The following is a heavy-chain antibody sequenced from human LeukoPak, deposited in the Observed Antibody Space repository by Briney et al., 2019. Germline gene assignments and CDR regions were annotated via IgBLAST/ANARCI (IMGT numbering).Heavy chain of an antibody. CDR3: ARGGRRYMWELPDY. CDR1: GYTFTSYD. J-gene: IGHJ4*02. V-gene: IGHV1-8*01. CDR2: MNPNSGNT. Sequence: ASVKVSCKASGYTFTSYDINWVRQATGQGLEWMGWMNPNSGNTGYAQKFQGRVTMTRNTSISTAYMELSSLRSEDTAVYYRARGGRRYMWELPDYWGQGTLVTVSS. D-gene: IGHD1-26*01.